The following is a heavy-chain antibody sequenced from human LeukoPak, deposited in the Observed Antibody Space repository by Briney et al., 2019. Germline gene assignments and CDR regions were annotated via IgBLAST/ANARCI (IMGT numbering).Heavy chain of an antibody. J-gene: IGHJ4*02. D-gene: IGHD6-13*01. V-gene: IGHV1-2*02. Sequence: ASVKVSCKASGYTFTGYYMHWVRQAPGQGLEWMGWINPNSGGTSSAQKFQGRVTMTRDTSISTAYMELTRLKSDDTAVYYCARGSSSWYDFDYWGQGTLVTLSS. CDR1: GYTFTGYY. CDR3: ARGSSSWYDFDY. CDR2: INPNSGGT.